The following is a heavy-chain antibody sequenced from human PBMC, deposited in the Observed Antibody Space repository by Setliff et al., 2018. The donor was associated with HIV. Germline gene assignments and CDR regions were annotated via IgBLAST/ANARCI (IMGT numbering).Heavy chain of an antibody. J-gene: IGHJ5*02. Sequence: PSETLSLTCTVSGGSFSNFFWNWIRQPPGKGLEWIGYINSSGTTNYNPSLKSRVNISIDPSKNHFTLRLSSVTVADTAVNYCARRGRFMGWFDPWGQGSLVTVSS. CDR2: INSSGTT. CDR3: ARRGRFMGWFDP. D-gene: IGHD3-3*01. CDR1: GGSFSNFF. V-gene: IGHV4-4*09.